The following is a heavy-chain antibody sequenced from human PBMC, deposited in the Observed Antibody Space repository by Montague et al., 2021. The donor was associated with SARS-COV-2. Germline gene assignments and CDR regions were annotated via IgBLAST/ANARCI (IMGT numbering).Heavy chain of an antibody. Sequence: SVRLSWAASGFTFSSYEMNWVRQAPGKGLEWVSYISSSGSTIYYADSVKGRFTISRDNAKNSLYLQMNSLRAEDTAVYYCAREQPYNWNYDRPHFDYWGQETLVTVSS. V-gene: IGHV3-48*03. D-gene: IGHD1-7*01. CDR3: AREQPYNWNYDRPHFDY. CDR1: GFTFSSYE. CDR2: ISSSGSTI. J-gene: IGHJ4*02.